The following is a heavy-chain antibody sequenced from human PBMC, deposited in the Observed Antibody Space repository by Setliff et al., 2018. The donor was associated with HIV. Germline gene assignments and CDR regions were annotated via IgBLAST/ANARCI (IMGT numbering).Heavy chain of an antibody. CDR1: GFIFSSHA. CDR2: ISGSGSAT. D-gene: IGHD7-27*01. J-gene: IGHJ4*02. CDR3: AKGFNWGSYYFDY. Sequence: PGGSLRLSCEASGFIFSSHAMSWVRQVPGKGLELIAVISGSGSATTYADSVAGRFTVSRDNSKNMMYLQMGSLRVDDTATYYCAKGFNWGSYYFDYWGQGTLVTVSS. V-gene: IGHV3-23*01.